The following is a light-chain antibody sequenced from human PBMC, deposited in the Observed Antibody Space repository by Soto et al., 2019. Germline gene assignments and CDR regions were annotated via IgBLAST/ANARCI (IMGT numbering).Light chain of an antibody. V-gene: IGLV3-21*04. J-gene: IGLJ1*01. CDR1: NIGSKS. Sequence: SYELTQPPSVSVAPGKTATITCGGDNIGSKSVHWYQQRPGQAPVLVIFYDRARPSGIPERFSGSNSGSKATLTISRVEAGDEADYYCQVWDSGSDSWVFGTGTKLTVL. CDR3: QVWDSGSDSWV. CDR2: YDR.